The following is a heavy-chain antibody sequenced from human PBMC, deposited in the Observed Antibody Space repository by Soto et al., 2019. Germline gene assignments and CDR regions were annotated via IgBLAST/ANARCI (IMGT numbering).Heavy chain of an antibody. V-gene: IGHV1-3*01. CDR2: VNPDNGNR. J-gene: IGHJ5*02. CDR1: GYTFTRYT. D-gene: IGHD4-17*01. Sequence: GGSVKGACKASGYTFTRYTMNWVRQAPGQRLEWMGWVNPDNGNRKSSQKFQDRVIITRDTSAGTAYRDLISLRSEETAVYYCARAADYGENVSNWFDPWGQGTLATVSS. CDR3: ARAADYGENVSNWFDP.